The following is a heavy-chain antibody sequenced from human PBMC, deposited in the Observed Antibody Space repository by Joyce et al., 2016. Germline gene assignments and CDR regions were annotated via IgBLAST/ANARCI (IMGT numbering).Heavy chain of an antibody. CDR2: ISSSSAYK. CDR1: GFIFSGYT. CDR3: ARESDTSGWFFDF. Sequence: VQLVESGGRLVKPGGSLRLSCAVSGFIFSGYTMNWVRQAPWKGLEWVASISSSSAYKFYADSVRGRCTISRDNAKNSLSLEMDRLGAEDTAIYYCARESDTSGWFFDFWGQGTLVSVST. D-gene: IGHD6-13*01. V-gene: IGHV3-21*01. J-gene: IGHJ4*02.